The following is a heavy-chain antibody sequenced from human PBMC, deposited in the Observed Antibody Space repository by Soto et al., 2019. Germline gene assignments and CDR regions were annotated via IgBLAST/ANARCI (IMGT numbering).Heavy chain of an antibody. Sequence: QEQLVQSGAEVKKPGSSVKVSCKASGGIFSSYAISWVRQAPGQGLAWMGGIIPIFGTANYAQKFQGRVTIIADESTNTVYMDLSSLKSVDTAIYYCARGGIGYVLLNEFWGQGTLVTVSS. CDR3: ARGGIGYVLLNEF. CDR2: IIPIFGTA. V-gene: IGHV1-69*01. CDR1: GGIFSSYA. J-gene: IGHJ4*02. D-gene: IGHD3-22*01.